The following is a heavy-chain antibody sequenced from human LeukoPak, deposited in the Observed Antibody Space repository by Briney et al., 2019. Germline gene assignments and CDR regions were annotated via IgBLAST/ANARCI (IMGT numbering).Heavy chain of an antibody. CDR3: ARDSEATESWNFDL. D-gene: IGHD5-12*01. J-gene: IGHJ2*01. Sequence: ASVKVSCKASGYTFTGYYMHWVRQAPGQGLEWMGWINPNSGGTNYAQKFQGRVTMTRDTSISTAYMELSRLRSDDTAVYYCARDSEATESWNFDLWGRGTLVTVSS. CDR2: INPNSGGT. CDR1: GYTFTGYY. V-gene: IGHV1-2*02.